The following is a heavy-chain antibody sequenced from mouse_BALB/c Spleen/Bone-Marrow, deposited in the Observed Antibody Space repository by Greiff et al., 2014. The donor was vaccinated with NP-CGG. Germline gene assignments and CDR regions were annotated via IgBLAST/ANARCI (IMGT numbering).Heavy chain of an antibody. CDR2: INPSTGYT. D-gene: IGHD2-12*01. Sequence: VQLQQSGAELAKPGASVKMSCKASGYTFTIYWMHWVKQRPGQGLEWIVYINPSTGYTEYNQKFKDKATLTADKSSSTAYMQPSSLTSEDSAVYYCARYGGRSYDGFAYWAKGLWSLSLQ. CDR3: ARYGGRSYDGFAY. V-gene: IGHV1-7*01. J-gene: IGHJ3*01. CDR1: GYTFTIYW.